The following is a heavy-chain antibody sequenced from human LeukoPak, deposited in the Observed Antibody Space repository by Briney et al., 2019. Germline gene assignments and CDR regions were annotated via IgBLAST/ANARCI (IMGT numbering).Heavy chain of an antibody. CDR2: ISSSGSTI. CDR3: ARDFFYDSSGYSNY. D-gene: IGHD3-22*01. CDR1: GFTLSDYY. V-gene: IGHV3-11*04. Sequence: GGSLRLSCAASGFTLSDYYMSWIRQAPGKGLEWVSYISSSGSTIYYADSVKGRFTISRDNAKNSLYLQMNSLRAEDTAVYYCARDFFYDSSGYSNYWGQGTLVTVSS. J-gene: IGHJ4*02.